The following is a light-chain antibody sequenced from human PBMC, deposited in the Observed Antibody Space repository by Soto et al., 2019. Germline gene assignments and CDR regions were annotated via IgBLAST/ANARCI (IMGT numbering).Light chain of an antibody. CDR3: LQDYTYPWT. CDR1: QYIRHD. V-gene: IGKV1-6*01. CDR2: TAS. Sequence: AIQMTQSPSSLSASVGDRVTITCRASQYIRHDLGWYQQKPGKAPKLLIYTASTLESGVPSRFSGSGSGTDFSLTITSLQPEDFATYYCLQDYTYPWTFGQGTRLEIK. J-gene: IGKJ5*01.